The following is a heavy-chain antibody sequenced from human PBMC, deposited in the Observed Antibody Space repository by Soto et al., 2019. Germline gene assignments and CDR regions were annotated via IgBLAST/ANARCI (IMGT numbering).Heavy chain of an antibody. CDR1: GFTFSGSA. CDR2: IRSKANSYAT. D-gene: IGHD5-12*01. Sequence: GGSLRLSCAASGFTFSGSAMHWVRQASGKGLEWVGRIRSKANSYATAYAASVKGRFTISRDDSKNTAYLQMNSLKTEDTAVYYCTSEGPDSGYDYWGQGTLVTVSS. CDR3: TSEGPDSGYDY. V-gene: IGHV3-73*01. J-gene: IGHJ4*02.